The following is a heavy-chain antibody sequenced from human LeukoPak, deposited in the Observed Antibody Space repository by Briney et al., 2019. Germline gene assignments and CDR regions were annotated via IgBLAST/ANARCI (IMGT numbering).Heavy chain of an antibody. CDR3: AKRGVVIRVILVGFHKEAYYFDS. Sequence: GGSLRLSCAVSGLTLSNYGMSWVRQAPGKGLEWAAGISGSGGSTNYADSVKGRFVISRDTPRNTLYLQMNSLRAEDTAVYFCAKRGVVIRVILVGFHKEAYYFDSWGQGGLVTVSS. J-gene: IGHJ4*02. D-gene: IGHD2-21*01. CDR1: GLTLSNYG. CDR2: ISGSGGST. V-gene: IGHV3-23*01.